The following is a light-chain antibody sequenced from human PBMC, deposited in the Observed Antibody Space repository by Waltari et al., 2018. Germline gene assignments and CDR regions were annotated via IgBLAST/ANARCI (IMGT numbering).Light chain of an antibody. V-gene: IGKV3-20*01. CDR2: SAS. Sequence: ETVLTQSPAHLSLSPGQAATLSCGAGQSVGYDYLAWYQQKPGQAPRLLIYSASKRATGVPDRFSGSGSGTEFTLSIARLESEDFALYYCNQYYWTPETFGPGTTVEMK. J-gene: IGKJ3*01. CDR3: NQYYWTPET. CDR1: QSVGYDY.